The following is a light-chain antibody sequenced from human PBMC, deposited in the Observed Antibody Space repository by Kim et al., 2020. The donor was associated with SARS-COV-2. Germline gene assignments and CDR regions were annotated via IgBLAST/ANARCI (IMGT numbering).Light chain of an antibody. V-gene: IGLV2-14*03. CDR3: SSYRSGNYVV. CDR1: SSDVGGYNY. CDR2: DVS. Sequence: QSALTQPASMSGSPGQSITISCTGTSSDVGGYNYVSWYQQHPGKAPKLMIYDVSNRPSGVSNRFSGSKSGNTASLTISGLQAEDEADYYCSSYRSGNYVVFGGGTQLTVL. J-gene: IGLJ2*01.